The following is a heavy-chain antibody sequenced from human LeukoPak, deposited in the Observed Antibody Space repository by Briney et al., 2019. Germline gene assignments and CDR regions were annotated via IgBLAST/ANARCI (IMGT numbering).Heavy chain of an antibody. V-gene: IGHV4-59*08. CDR3: ARHPDGSGSYRYYGMDV. Sequence: SETLSLTCTVSGGSISSYYWSWIRQPPGKGLEWIGYIYYSGSTNYNPSLKSRVTISVDTSKNQFSLKLSSVTAADTAVYYCARHPDGSGSYRYYGMDVWGQGTTVTVSS. J-gene: IGHJ6*02. D-gene: IGHD3-10*01. CDR2: IYYSGST. CDR1: GGSISSYY.